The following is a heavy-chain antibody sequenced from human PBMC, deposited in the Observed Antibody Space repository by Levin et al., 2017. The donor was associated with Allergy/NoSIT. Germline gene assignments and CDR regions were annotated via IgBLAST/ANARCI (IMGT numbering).Heavy chain of an antibody. CDR2: ISSSSSYT. CDR3: ARDQRVDTAMVEDI. Sequence: PGESLKISCAASGFTFSDYYMSWIRQAPGKGLEWVSYISSSSSYTNYADSVKGRFTISRDNAKNSLYLQMNSLRAEDTAVYYCARDQRVDTAMVEDIWGQGTMVTVSS. V-gene: IGHV3-11*05. CDR1: GFTFSDYY. D-gene: IGHD5-18*01. J-gene: IGHJ3*02.